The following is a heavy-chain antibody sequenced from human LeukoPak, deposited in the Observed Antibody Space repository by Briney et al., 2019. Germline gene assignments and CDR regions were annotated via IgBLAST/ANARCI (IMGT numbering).Heavy chain of an antibody. D-gene: IGHD6-19*01. J-gene: IGHJ4*02. V-gene: IGHV3-9*01. CDR3: AKDNIAVAGTGFDY. CDR2: ISWNSGSI. CDR1: GFTFSSYA. Sequence: PGGSLRLSCAASGFTFSSYAMSWVRQAPGKGLEWVSGISWNSGSIGYADSVKGRFTISRDNAKNSLYLQMNSLRAEDTALYYCAKDNIAVAGTGFDYWGQGTLVTVSS.